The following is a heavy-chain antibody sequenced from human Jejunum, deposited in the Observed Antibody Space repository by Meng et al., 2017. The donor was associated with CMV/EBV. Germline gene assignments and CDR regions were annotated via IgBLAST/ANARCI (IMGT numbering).Heavy chain of an antibody. CDR2: IHDTGST. CDR1: GGSIGSGHYY. CDR3: ARGSIFVSFDS. J-gene: IGHJ4*02. V-gene: IGHV4-30-4*08. D-gene: IGHD3-3*01. Sequence: VQPRAACSQPVNPSQPCALTSSFSGGSIGSGHYYGSWIRQPPGKGLEWIGYIHDTGSTYYNPSLKSRVDISLGTSRNHFSLTLSSVTAEDTAVYFCARGSIFVSFDSWGQGTLVTVSS.